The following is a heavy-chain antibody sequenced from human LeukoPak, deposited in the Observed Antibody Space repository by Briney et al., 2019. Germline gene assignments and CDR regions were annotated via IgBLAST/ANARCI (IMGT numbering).Heavy chain of an antibody. J-gene: IGHJ4*02. V-gene: IGHV1-46*01. Sequence: ASVKVSCKASGGTFSSYAISWVRQAPGQGLEWMGIINPSGGSTSYAQKFQGRVTMTRDTSTSTVYMELSSLRSEDTAVYYCARSVLGNYDYVWGSYRYNGYWGQGTLVTVSS. CDR2: INPSGGST. D-gene: IGHD3-16*02. CDR1: GGTFSSYA. CDR3: ARSVLGNYDYVWGSYRYNGY.